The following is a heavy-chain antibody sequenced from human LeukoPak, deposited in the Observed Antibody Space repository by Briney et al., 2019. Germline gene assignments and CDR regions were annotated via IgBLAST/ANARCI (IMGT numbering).Heavy chain of an antibody. CDR1: GYTFTGYY. CDR2: INPNSGGT. V-gene: IGHV1-2*02. Sequence: ASVKVSCKASGYTFTGYYMHWVRQAPGQGLEWMGWINPNSGGTNYAQRFQGRVTMTRDTSISTAYMELSRLRSDDTAVYYCAREPGGSSWYYFDYWGQGTLVTVSS. D-gene: IGHD6-13*01. CDR3: AREPGGSSWYYFDY. J-gene: IGHJ4*02.